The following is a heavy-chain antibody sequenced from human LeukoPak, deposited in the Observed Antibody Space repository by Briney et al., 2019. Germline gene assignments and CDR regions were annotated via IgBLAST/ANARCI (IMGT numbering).Heavy chain of an antibody. CDR3: ARRLTASGRHYFDY. V-gene: IGHV3-48*01. D-gene: IGHD6-13*01. CDR2: ISSSSGTI. Sequence: GGSLRLSCAASGFTFSTYNMNWVRQAPGKGLEWVSYISSSSGTIYYADSVQGRFTISRDNAKNSLYLQMNSLRAEDTAVYYCARRLTASGRHYFDYWGQGTLVTVSS. J-gene: IGHJ4*02. CDR1: GFTFSTYN.